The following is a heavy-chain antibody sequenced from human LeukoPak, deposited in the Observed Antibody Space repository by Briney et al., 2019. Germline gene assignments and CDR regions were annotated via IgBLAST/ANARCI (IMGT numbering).Heavy chain of an antibody. J-gene: IGHJ3*02. V-gene: IGHV3-30*18. CDR2: ISYDGSNK. CDR3: AKDWPRHDAFDI. CDR1: GFTFSSYG. Sequence: GGSLRLSCAASGFTFSSYGMHRVLQAPGKGLEWVAVISYDGSNKYCADSVKGRFTISRDNSKNTLYLQMNSLRAEDTAVYYCAKDWPRHDAFDIWGQGTMVTVSS.